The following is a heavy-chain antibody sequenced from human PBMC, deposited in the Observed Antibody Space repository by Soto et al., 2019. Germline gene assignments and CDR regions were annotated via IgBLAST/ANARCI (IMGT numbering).Heavy chain of an antibody. J-gene: IGHJ4*02. CDR3: ARATGSNHPFDY. CDR2: ISTDGSST. CDR1: GFTFSTYW. V-gene: IGHV3-74*01. D-gene: IGHD2-2*01. Sequence: EVQLVESGGGLVQPGGSLRLSCAATGFTFSTYWMHWVRQGPGKGLVWVSRISTDGSSTTYADSVKGRFNISRDNAKNTLYLQMNSLRAEDTAVYYCARATGSNHPFDYWGQGSLVTVSS.